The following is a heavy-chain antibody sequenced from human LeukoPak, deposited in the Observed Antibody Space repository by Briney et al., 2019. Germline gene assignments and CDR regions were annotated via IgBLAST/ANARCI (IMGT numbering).Heavy chain of an antibody. CDR2: IYYSGST. V-gene: IGHV4-39*01. Sequence: SETLSLTCTVSGGSISSSSCYWGWIRQPPGKGLEWIGSIYYSGSTYYNPSLKSRVTISVDTSKNQFSLKLSSVTAADTAVYYCARQDYDILTGYSDYFDYWGQGTLVTVSS. D-gene: IGHD3-9*01. J-gene: IGHJ4*02. CDR3: ARQDYDILTGYSDYFDY. CDR1: GGSISSSSCY.